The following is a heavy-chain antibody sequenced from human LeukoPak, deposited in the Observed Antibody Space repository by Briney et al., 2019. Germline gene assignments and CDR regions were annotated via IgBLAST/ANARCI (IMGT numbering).Heavy chain of an antibody. V-gene: IGHV3-23*01. Sequence: GGSLRLSCAASGFTFSSYALSWVRQAPGKGLEWVSGISGSISGTGGSTYYADSVKGRFIISRDNSKNTLYLQMNSLRAEDTALYHCAKYYGDSDYGMDVWGQGTTVTVSS. CDR1: GFTFSSYA. D-gene: IGHD4-17*01. CDR2: ISGSISGTGGST. CDR3: AKYYGDSDYGMDV. J-gene: IGHJ6*02.